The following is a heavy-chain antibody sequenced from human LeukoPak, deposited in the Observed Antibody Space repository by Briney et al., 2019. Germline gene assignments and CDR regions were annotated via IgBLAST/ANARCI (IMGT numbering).Heavy chain of an antibody. Sequence: GGSLRLSCAASGFTVSSNYMSWVRQAPGKGLEWVAVISYDGSNKYYADSVKGRFTISRDNSKNTLFLQMNSLRAEDTTMYYCARDLDYSISGYFDYWGQGTLVTVSS. D-gene: IGHD6-6*01. CDR1: GFTVSSNY. CDR3: ARDLDYSISGYFDY. J-gene: IGHJ4*02. V-gene: IGHV3-30*03. CDR2: ISYDGSNK.